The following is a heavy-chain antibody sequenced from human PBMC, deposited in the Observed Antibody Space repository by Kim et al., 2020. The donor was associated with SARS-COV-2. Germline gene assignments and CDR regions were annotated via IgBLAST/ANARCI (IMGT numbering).Heavy chain of an antibody. J-gene: IGHJ5*02. CDR2: IYYSGRT. Sequence: SETLSLTCTVSGGSMSSYYWSWIRQPPGKGLEWIGYIYYSGRTDYNPSLQSRVTISVDTSKNQFSLKLRSVTAADTAVYYCARVGDGYLNWFDPWGRGTLVTVSS. V-gene: IGHV4-59*01. D-gene: IGHD5-12*01. CDR1: GGSMSSYY. CDR3: ARVGDGYLNWFDP.